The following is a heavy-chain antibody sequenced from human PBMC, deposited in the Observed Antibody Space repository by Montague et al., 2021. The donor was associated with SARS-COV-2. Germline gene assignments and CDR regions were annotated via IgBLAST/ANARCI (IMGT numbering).Heavy chain of an antibody. J-gene: IGHJ4*02. CDR1: GASIRSSDHY. V-gene: IGHV4-39*07. CDR2: IYYTGSR. D-gene: IGHD2-21*01. CDR3: ARAGGFDNRGDVGRLRTYSLDF. Sequence: SETLSLTCTVSGASIRSSDHYWGWIRQPPGKGLEWIGSIYYTGSRYYTPSLTSRLTISVDTSRYQFSLELTSVTAADTAIYYCARAGGFDNRGDVGRLRTYSLDFWGQGTPVTVSS.